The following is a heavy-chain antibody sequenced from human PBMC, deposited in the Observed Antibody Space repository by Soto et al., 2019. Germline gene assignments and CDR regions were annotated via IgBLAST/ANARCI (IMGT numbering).Heavy chain of an antibody. Sequence: ESLKISGESSGSTFGNNLIGWVRQVRVKFMEWVAIIYPSGSRTLYSPSFQGQVTISADKSISTAYLQWTSLKASDTAIYYCSKFKYSTSVRYLQHWGQGTPVTVSS. CDR3: SKFKYSTSVRYLQH. V-gene: IGHV5-51*01. D-gene: IGHD6-6*01. CDR2: IYPSGSRT. CDR1: GSTFGNNL. J-gene: IGHJ1*01.